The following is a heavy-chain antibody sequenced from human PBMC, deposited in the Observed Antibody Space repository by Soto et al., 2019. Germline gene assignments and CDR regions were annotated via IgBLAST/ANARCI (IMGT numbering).Heavy chain of an antibody. Sequence: QVQLQESGPGLLKPSETLSLTCTVSGGSISSYFYIWVRQPPGKGLEWIGSVYYTGTTDYNPSLKSQVTISVDTSKTQFSLNLRSVTAADTAVYYCARDLAAVPRAFDYWGRGTLVTVSS. CDR3: ARDLAAVPRAFDY. CDR2: VYYTGTT. CDR1: GGSISSYF. V-gene: IGHV4-59*01. D-gene: IGHD6-13*01. J-gene: IGHJ4*02.